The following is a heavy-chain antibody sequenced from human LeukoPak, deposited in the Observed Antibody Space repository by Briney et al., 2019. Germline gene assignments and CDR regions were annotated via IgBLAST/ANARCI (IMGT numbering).Heavy chain of an antibody. J-gene: IGHJ3*02. D-gene: IGHD2-2*01. V-gene: IGHV1-69*05. CDR3: ARYVPRESGDAFDI. CDR1: GGTFSSYA. CDR2: IIPIFGTA. Sequence: RASVKVSCKASGGTFSSYAISWVRQAPGQGLEWMGGIIPIFGTANYAQKFQGRVTITTDESTSTAYMELSSLRSEDTAVYYCARYVPRESGDAFDIWGQGTMVTVSS.